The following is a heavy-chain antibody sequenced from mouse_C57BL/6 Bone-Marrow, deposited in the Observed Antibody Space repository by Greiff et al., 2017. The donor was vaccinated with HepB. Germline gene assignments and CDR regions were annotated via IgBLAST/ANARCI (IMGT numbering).Heavy chain of an antibody. CDR3: ARHEGGY. J-gene: IGHJ2*01. V-gene: IGHV5-9*01. CDR2: ISGGGGNT. CDR1: GFTFSSYT. Sequence: EVQGVESGGGLVKPGGSLKLSCAASGFTFSSYTMSWVRQTPEKRLEWVATISGGGGNTYYPDSVKGRFTISRDNAKNTLYLQMSSLRSEDTALYYCARHEGGYWGQGTNLTVSS.